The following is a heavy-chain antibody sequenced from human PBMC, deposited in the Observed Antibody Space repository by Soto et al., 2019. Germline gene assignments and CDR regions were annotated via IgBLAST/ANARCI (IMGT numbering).Heavy chain of an antibody. CDR2: IYHSGST. V-gene: IGHV4-30-2*01. D-gene: IGHD3-22*01. Sequence: RTCAVSGGSISSGGYSWSWIRQPPGKGLEWIGYIYHSGSTYYNPSLKSRVTISVDRSKNQFSLKLSSVTAADTAVYYCARGNYYDSRGSNWFDPWGQGTLVTVSS. CDR3: ARGNYYDSRGSNWFDP. CDR1: GGSISSGGYS. J-gene: IGHJ5*02.